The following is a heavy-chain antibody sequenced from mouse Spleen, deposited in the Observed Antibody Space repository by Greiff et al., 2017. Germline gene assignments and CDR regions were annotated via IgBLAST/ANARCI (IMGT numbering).Heavy chain of an antibody. CDR1: GYTFTSYW. CDR3: AREGRARATAY. J-gene: IGHJ2*01. V-gene: IGHV1-55*01. CDR2: IYPGSGST. D-gene: IGHD3-1*01. Sequence: QVQLQQSGAELVKPGASVKMSCKASGYTFTSYWITWVKQRPGQGLEWIGDIYPGSGSTNYNEKFKSKATLTVDTSSSTAYMQLSSLTSEDSAVYYCAREGRARATAYWGQGTTLTVSS.